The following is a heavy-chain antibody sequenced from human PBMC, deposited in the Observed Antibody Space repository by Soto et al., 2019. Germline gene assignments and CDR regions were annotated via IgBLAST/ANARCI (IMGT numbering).Heavy chain of an antibody. CDR1: GFTVSSNY. CDR2: IYSGGST. Sequence: GGSLRLSCAASGFTVSSNYMSWVRQAPGKGLEWVSVIYSGGSTYYADSVKGRFTISRDNSKNTLYLQMNSLRAEDTAVYYCARVGDMITFGGVTGPLDYWGQGTLVTVSS. J-gene: IGHJ4*02. D-gene: IGHD3-16*01. V-gene: IGHV3-66*01. CDR3: ARVGDMITFGGVTGPLDY.